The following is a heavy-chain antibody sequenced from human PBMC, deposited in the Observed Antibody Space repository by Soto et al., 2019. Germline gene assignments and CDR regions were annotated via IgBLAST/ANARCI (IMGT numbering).Heavy chain of an antibody. CDR1: GGSISSGGYS. CDR2: IYYSRST. CDR3: ARAPDS. V-gene: IGHV4-31*03. Sequence: QVQLQESGPGLVKPSQTLSLTCTVSGGSISSGGYSWSWIRQHPGKGLEWIGYIYYSRSTYYNPSLKSRATIAVDTSKNHFSLKLPSVTAADTAVYYCARAPDSWGQGTLVTFAS. J-gene: IGHJ4*02.